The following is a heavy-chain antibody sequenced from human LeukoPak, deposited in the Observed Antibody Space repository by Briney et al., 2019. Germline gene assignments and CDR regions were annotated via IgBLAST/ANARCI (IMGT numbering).Heavy chain of an antibody. J-gene: IGHJ4*02. Sequence: GGSLRLSCAASGFTFSIYVMTWVRQAPGKGLEWVSGISGSSTSTWYADSVKGRFTISRDNSKNTLYLQMHSLRAEDTAVYYCARGINWAYFDYWGQGTLVTVSS. D-gene: IGHD7-27*01. V-gene: IGHV3-23*01. CDR1: GFTFSIYV. CDR3: ARGINWAYFDY. CDR2: ISGSSTST.